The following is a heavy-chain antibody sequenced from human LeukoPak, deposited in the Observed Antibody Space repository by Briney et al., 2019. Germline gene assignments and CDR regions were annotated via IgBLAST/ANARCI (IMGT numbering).Heavy chain of an antibody. J-gene: IGHJ4*02. D-gene: IGHD6-6*01. Sequence: GESLKISCKGSGYSFTNYWIGWVRQMPGKGLEWMGIIYPGDSDTRYSPSFQGQVTIPADKSISTAYLQWSSLKASDTAMYYCARGRQGSSSGFDYWGQGTLVTVSS. CDR2: IYPGDSDT. V-gene: IGHV5-51*01. CDR3: ARGRQGSSSGFDY. CDR1: GYSFTNYW.